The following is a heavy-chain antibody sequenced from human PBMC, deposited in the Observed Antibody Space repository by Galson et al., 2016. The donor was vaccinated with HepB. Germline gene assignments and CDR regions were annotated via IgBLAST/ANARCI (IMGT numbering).Heavy chain of an antibody. CDR1: GLTFSKSN. J-gene: IGHJ3*01. CDR2: LHGDGTT. D-gene: IGHD1-1*01. Sequence: SLRLSCAGSGLTFSKSNLGCLRQAPGQGLEWVSDLHGDGTTYYTDSVQGRFAISRDDSKNTLYLQMNTLRAEDTGIYYCAGAWKWGQGTMVTVSS. CDR3: AGAWK. V-gene: IGHV3-23*01.